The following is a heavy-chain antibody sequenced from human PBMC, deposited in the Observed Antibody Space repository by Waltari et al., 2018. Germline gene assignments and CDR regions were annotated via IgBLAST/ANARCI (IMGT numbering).Heavy chain of an antibody. V-gene: IGHV1-24*01. J-gene: IGHJ6*02. Sequence: QVQLVPSGAEVKKPGASVKVSCQVSGYPLTDLSIPWVRQAPGNGLGWMGGFDPEDGETIYAQKFQGRVTMTEDTSTDTAYMELSSLRSEDTAVYYCATDYKLGAVTAQPGYYGMDVWGQGTTVTVSS. CDR2: FDPEDGET. CDR3: ATDYKLGAVTAQPGYYGMDV. D-gene: IGHD2-21*02. CDR1: GYPLTDLS.